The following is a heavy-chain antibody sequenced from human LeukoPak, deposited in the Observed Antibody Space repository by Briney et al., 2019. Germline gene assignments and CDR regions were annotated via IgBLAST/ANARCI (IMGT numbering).Heavy chain of an antibody. V-gene: IGHV3-66*01. CDR3: ARAEEWELDNGGYYFDY. CDR2: IYSGGST. Sequence: PGGSLRLSCAASGFTVSSNYMSWVRQAPGKGLEWVSVIYSGGSTYYADSVKGRFTISRDNSKNTLYLQMNSLRAEDTAVYYCARAEEWELDNGGYYFDYWGQGTLVTVSS. J-gene: IGHJ4*02. D-gene: IGHD1-26*01. CDR1: GFTVSSNY.